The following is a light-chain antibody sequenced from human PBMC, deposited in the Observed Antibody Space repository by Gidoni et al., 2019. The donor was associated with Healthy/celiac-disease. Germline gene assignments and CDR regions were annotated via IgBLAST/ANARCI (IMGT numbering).Light chain of an antibody. J-gene: IGLJ2*01. CDR3: QVWDSSSDHHVV. CDR2: YDS. Sequence: SYVLTQPPSVSGAPGKTARITCGGNNIGSKRVHWYQHKPRQAPVLVIYYDSDPPSGIPERFSGSNSGNTATLTISRVEAGDEADYDCQVWDSSSDHHVVFGGGTKLTVL. CDR1: NIGSKR. V-gene: IGLV3-21*04.